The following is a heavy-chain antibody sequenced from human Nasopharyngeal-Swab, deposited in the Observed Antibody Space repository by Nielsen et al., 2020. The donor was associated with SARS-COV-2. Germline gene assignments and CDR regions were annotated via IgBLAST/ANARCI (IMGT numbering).Heavy chain of an antibody. Sequence: LSLPCAASGLPFSRYAMSWVRPAPGKGLEWVSAISGSGGSTYYADSVKGRFTISRDNSKNTLYLQMNSLRAEDTAVYYCARVHIAALYFDYWGQGTLVTVSS. D-gene: IGHD6-6*01. CDR1: GLPFSRYA. CDR3: ARVHIAALYFDY. CDR2: ISGSGGST. V-gene: IGHV3-23*01. J-gene: IGHJ4*02.